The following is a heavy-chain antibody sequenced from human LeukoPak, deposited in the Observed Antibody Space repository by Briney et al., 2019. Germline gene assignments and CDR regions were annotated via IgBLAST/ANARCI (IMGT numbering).Heavy chain of an antibody. Sequence: SETLSLTCAVYGGSFSGSYWSWIRQPPGKGLEWIGELNHSGSTNYNPSLKSRVTISVDTSKNEFSLKLTSVTAADTAVFYCARESGYYDVLTGYYNQNWFDPWGRGTLVTVSS. CDR2: LNHSGST. J-gene: IGHJ5*02. V-gene: IGHV4-34*01. CDR3: ARESGYYDVLTGYYNQNWFDP. CDR1: GGSFSGSY. D-gene: IGHD3-9*01.